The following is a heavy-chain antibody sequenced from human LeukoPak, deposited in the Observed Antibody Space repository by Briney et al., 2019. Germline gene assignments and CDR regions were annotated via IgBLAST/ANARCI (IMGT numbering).Heavy chain of an antibody. Sequence: SETLSLTCAFYGASFSGYYWRWIRQHPGKGLEWIGEINHSGITTYNPSLKSRVTISADTSKKQFSLKLNSVTAADTAVYYCAISHKWLLLDYWGQGTLVTVSS. V-gene: IGHV4-34*01. D-gene: IGHD2-15*01. CDR3: AISHKWLLLDY. J-gene: IGHJ4*02. CDR2: INHSGIT. CDR1: GASFSGYY.